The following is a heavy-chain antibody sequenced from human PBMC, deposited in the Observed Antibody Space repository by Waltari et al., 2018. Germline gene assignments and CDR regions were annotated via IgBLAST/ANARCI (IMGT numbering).Heavy chain of an antibody. J-gene: IGHJ4*02. CDR2: IWYDGSNE. CDR1: GFTFSTYG. D-gene: IGHD3-10*01. V-gene: IGHV3-33*01. CDR3: ARAGGYSFYFDY. Sequence: QVQLVESGGGVVQPGRSLRLSCAAAGFTFSTYGMHWVGQAPGKGLGWVAVIWYDGSNEYYADSVKGRFTISRDNSKNTLYLQMNSLRGDDTAVYYCARAGGYSFYFDYWGQGTLVTVSS.